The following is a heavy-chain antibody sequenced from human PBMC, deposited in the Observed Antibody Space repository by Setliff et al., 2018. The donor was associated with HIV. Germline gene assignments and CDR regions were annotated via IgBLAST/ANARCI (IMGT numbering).Heavy chain of an antibody. CDR3: AVASIVSTARWNH. J-gene: IGHJ5*02. D-gene: IGHD1-26*01. Sequence: ASVKVSCKASGYTLAGYFMHWVRQAPGQGLEWMGWINPNSGGTNYAQKFQGRVTMTRDTSVSKAYMDLSSLTSDDTAVYYCAVASIVSTARWNHWGRGTLVTVS. CDR2: INPNSGGT. V-gene: IGHV1-2*02. CDR1: GYTLAGYF.